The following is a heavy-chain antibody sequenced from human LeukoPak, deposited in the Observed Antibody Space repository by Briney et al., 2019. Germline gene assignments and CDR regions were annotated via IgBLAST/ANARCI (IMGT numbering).Heavy chain of an antibody. J-gene: IGHJ4*02. V-gene: IGHV3-74*01. CDR2: INTDGSTT. Sequence: PGGSLRLSCAASGFIFSSYWMHWVRQAPGKGLVWVSRINTDGSTTTYADSVKGRFTISRDNAKNTLYLQMNSLRAEDTAVYYCAVAVVGGHDYWGQGTLVTVSS. CDR1: GFIFSSYW. D-gene: IGHD6-19*01. CDR3: AVAVVGGHDY.